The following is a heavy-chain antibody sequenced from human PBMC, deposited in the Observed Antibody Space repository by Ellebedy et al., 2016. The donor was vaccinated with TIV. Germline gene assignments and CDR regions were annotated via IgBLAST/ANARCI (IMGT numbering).Heavy chain of an antibody. D-gene: IGHD3-10*01. CDR2: MNPNSGNT. Sequence: ASVKVSCKASGGTFSSYAISWVRQAPGQGLEWMGRMNPNSGNTGYAQKFQGRVTMTTDTSTSTAYMELRSLRSDDTAVYYCAGSPTGSYASGGYNAFDFWGQGTLVTVSS. CDR3: AGSPTGSYASGGYNAFDF. J-gene: IGHJ4*02. V-gene: IGHV1-18*01. CDR1: GGTFSSYA.